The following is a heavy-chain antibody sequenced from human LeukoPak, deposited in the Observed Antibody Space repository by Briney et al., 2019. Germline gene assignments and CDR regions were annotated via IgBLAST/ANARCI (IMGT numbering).Heavy chain of an antibody. J-gene: IGHJ4*02. CDR2: VDGGGGGT. D-gene: IGHD6-13*01. Sequence: GGSLRLSCAASGFTSSSYAMTWVRQAPGRGLEWVSSVDGGGGGTYYADSVKGRFTISRDNAQNSLYLQMNSLRAEDTAIYYCATSTAAAGTDWGQGTLVTVSS. V-gene: IGHV3-23*01. CDR3: ATSTAAAGTD. CDR1: GFTSSSYA.